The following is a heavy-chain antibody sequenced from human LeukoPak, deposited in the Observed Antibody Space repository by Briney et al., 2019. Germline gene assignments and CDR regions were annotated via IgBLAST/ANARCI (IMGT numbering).Heavy chain of an antibody. J-gene: IGHJ5*02. D-gene: IGHD6-13*01. CDR1: GFSFGDYW. CDR2: IRRDGTDK. CDR3: ARNLATVDSSWFDP. Sequence: PGGSLRLSCAASGFSFGDYWMSRVRQAPGKGLEWVAHIRRDGTDKRYVDSVKGRFTISRDNAKSSLFLQMNSLRAEDTAVYFCARNLATVDSSWFDPWGQGTLVTVSS. V-gene: IGHV3-7*01.